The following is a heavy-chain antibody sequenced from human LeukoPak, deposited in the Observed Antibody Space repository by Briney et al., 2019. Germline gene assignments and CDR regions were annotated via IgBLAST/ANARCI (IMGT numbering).Heavy chain of an antibody. D-gene: IGHD1-1*01. Sequence: ASVKVSCKVSGYTLTELSMHWVRQAPGKGLEWMGGFDPEDGETIYAQKFQGRVTMTEDTSTDTAYMELSSLRSEDTAMYYCATAILESHLLGFDYWGQGTLVTVSS. CDR2: FDPEDGET. CDR3: ATAILESHLLGFDY. CDR1: GYTLTELS. V-gene: IGHV1-24*01. J-gene: IGHJ4*02.